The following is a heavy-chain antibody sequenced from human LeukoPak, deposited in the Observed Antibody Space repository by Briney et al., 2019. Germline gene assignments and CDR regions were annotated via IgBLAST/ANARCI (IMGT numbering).Heavy chain of an antibody. V-gene: IGHV3-23*01. CDR3: AKQGKTTVTTGVQDY. D-gene: IGHD4-17*01. CDR1: GFTFSGYA. J-gene: IGHJ4*02. Sequence: GGSLRLSCAASGFTFSGYAMSWVRQAPGKGLEWVSAISGSGGSTYYADSVKGRFTISRDNSKNTLYLQMNSLRAEDTAVYYCAKQGKTTVTTGVQDYWGQGTLVTVSS. CDR2: ISGSGGST.